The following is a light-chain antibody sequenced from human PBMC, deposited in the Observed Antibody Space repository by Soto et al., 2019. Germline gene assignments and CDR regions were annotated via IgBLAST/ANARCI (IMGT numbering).Light chain of an antibody. CDR2: EGS. V-gene: IGLV2-14*02. J-gene: IGLJ1*01. CDR3: SSKTSSSSPFV. Sequence: QSALTQPASVSGSLGQSITVSCTGTISDVGNYNLVSWYQQHPGKAPKLMIYEGSERPSGVSNRFSGSKSGNTASLTISGLQADDEGDYYCSSKTSSSSPFVFGTGTKVTVL. CDR1: ISDVGNYNL.